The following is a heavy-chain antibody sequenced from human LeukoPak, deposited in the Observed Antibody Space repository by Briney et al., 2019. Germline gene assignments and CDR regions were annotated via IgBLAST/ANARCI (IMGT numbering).Heavy chain of an antibody. CDR2: INPSGGST. V-gene: IGHV1-46*01. CDR1: GYTFTSYY. CDR3: ARDLPSHGYCSGGSCYSNWFDP. J-gene: IGHJ5*02. Sequence: EASVTVSCKASGYTFTSYYMHWVRQAPAPGLEWMGIINPSGGSTSYAQKFQGRVTMTRDMSTSTVYMELSSLRSEDTAVYYCARDLPSHGYCSGGSCYSNWFDPWGQGTLVTVSS. D-gene: IGHD2-15*01.